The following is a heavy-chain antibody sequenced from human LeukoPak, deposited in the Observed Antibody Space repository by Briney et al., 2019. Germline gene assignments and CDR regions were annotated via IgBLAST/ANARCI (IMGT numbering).Heavy chain of an antibody. V-gene: IGHV5-51*01. D-gene: IGHD3-3*01. CDR3: AKHVGDFWSGFSIDS. Sequence: GESLKISCKGFGYDFSDYWMTWVRPKPGKGLEWMGIIYPGDSETRYGPSFQGQVTISADKSINTAYLHWSSLKAWDTVMYYCAKHVGDFWSGFSIDSWGQGTLVTVSS. J-gene: IGHJ4*02. CDR1: GYDFSDYW. CDR2: IYPGDSET.